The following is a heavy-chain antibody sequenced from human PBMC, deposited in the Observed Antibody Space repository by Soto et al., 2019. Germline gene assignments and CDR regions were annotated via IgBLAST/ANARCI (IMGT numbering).Heavy chain of an antibody. CDR1: GGSISSGGYY. J-gene: IGHJ4*02. CDR3: AGGFCSTPNCPGRDCDS. V-gene: IGHV4-31*03. D-gene: IGHD2-2*01. Sequence: QVQLQESGPGLVKPSQTLSLPCTVSGGSISSGGYYWSWIRQHPGKGLEWIGYIYYSGSTYYKPSLQSGVTILVDTSKKRLSLRLSSVTAADTAVYYCAGGFCSTPNCPGRDCDSWGQGTLVTVSS. CDR2: IYYSGST.